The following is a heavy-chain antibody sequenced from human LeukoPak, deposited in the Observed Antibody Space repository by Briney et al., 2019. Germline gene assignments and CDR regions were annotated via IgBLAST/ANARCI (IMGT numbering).Heavy chain of an antibody. J-gene: IGHJ4*02. V-gene: IGHV1-46*01. CDR2: INPSGGST. Sequence: ASVKVSCKASGYTFTNYGINWVRQAPGQGLEWMGIINPSGGSTSYARKFQGRVTMTRDTSTSTVYMELSSLRSEDTAVYYCARVHSGSYFPFDYWGQGTLVTVSS. CDR3: ARVHSGSYFPFDY. D-gene: IGHD1-26*01. CDR1: GYTFTNYG.